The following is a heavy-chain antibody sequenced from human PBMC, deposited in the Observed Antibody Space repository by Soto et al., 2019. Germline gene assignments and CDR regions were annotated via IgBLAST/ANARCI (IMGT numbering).Heavy chain of an antibody. D-gene: IGHD2-21*01. CDR2: ILHDGNQK. J-gene: IGHJ5*02. CDR3: VNDTLPIALKFRVDP. CDR1: GLTFSSYG. V-gene: IGHV3-30*18. Sequence: PGRSLRLSGAASGLTFSSYGMHWVRQSPEKGLEWVAVILHDGNQKYYADFAKGRFPICRDNARNTLDLRMNSVRLEDTDFFFCVNDTLPIALKFRVDPWGQGTLVPVYS.